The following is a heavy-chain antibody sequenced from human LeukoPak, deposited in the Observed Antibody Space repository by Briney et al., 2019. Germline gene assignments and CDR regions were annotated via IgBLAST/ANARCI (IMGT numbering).Heavy chain of an antibody. CDR3: ARWGDSSGYYFLHFDY. V-gene: IGHV4-30-4*08. CDR2: INHSGST. D-gene: IGHD3-22*01. J-gene: IGHJ4*02. CDR1: GGSISSGDYY. Sequence: PSQTLSLTCTVSGGSISSGDYYLSWIRQPPGKGLEWIGEINHSGSTNYNPSLKSRVTISVDTSKNQFSLKLSSVTAADTAVYYCARWGDSSGYYFLHFDYWGQGTLVTVSS.